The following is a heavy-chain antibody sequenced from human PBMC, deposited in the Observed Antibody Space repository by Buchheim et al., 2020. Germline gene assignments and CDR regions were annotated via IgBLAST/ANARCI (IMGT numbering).Heavy chain of an antibody. V-gene: IGHV4-61*02. J-gene: IGHJ5*02. Sequence: QVQLQESGPGLVKPSQTLSLTCTVSGGSISSGSYYWSWLRQPAGKGLEWIGRIYTSGSTNYNPSLKSRVTISVDPSKHQFSLKLSSVTAADTAVYYCARAGSTSWFDPWGQGTL. CDR2: IYTSGST. CDR3: ARAGSTSWFDP. CDR1: GGSISSGSYY. D-gene: IGHD2-2*01.